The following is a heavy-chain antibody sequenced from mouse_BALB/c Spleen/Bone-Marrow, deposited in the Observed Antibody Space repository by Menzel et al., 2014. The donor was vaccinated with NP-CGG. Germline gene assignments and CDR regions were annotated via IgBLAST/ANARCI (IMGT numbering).Heavy chain of an antibody. Sequence: QVQLQQSGAELARPGASVKLSCKASGYTFTSYWMQWVKQRPGQGLEWIGAIYPGDGDTRYTQKFKGKATLTADKSSSTAYMQLSSLASEDSAVYYCARGFPFDYWGQGTTLTVS. J-gene: IGHJ2*01. CDR2: IYPGDGDT. CDR3: ARGFPFDY. V-gene: IGHV1-87*01. CDR1: GYTFTSYW.